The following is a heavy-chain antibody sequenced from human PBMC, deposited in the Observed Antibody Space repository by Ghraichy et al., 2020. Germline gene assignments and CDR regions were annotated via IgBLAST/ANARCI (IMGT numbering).Heavy chain of an antibody. CDR2: INAGNGDT. V-gene: IGHV1-3*01. Sequence: ASVKVSCKASGYIFTRFAMHWVRQAPGQRLEWMGCINAGNGDTKYSQKFQGRVTITRDTYASTAYMELSRLRSEDTAVYYCASRSPPHSNYALYDYYYYYMDVWGKGTTVTVSS. D-gene: IGHD4-11*01. CDR3: ASRSPPHSNYALYDYYYYYMDV. J-gene: IGHJ6*03. CDR1: GYIFTRFA.